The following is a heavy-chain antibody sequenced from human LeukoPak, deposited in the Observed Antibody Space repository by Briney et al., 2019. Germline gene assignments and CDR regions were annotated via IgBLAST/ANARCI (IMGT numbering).Heavy chain of an antibody. CDR2: IWYDGSNK. CDR1: GFTFSSYG. V-gene: IGHV3-33*01. D-gene: IGHD2-8*01. J-gene: IGHJ4*02. Sequence: GGSLRLSCAASGFTFSSYGMHWVRQAPGKGLEWVAVIWYDGSNKYYADSVKGRFTISRDNSRNTLYLQMNSLRAEDTALYYCARDWSGVHDCWGQGTLVTVSS. CDR3: ARDWSGVHDC.